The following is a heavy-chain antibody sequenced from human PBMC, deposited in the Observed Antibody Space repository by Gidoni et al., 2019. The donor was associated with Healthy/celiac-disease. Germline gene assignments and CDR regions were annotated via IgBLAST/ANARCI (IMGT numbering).Heavy chain of an antibody. V-gene: IGHV3-30*18. J-gene: IGHJ6*02. CDR3: AKDGYCSSTSCPPYYYYYGMDV. CDR2: ISYDGSNK. Sequence: QVQRVESGGGVVQPGSSLRLSCAASGFTFSSYARHWVRQAPGKGLEWVAVISYDGSNKYYADSVKGRFTISRDNSKNTLYLQMNSLRAEDTAVYYCAKDGYCSSTSCPPYYYYYGMDVWGQGTTVTVSS. CDR1: GFTFSSYA. D-gene: IGHD2-2*03.